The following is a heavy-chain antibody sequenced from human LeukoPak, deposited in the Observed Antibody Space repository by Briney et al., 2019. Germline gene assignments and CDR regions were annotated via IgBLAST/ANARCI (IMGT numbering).Heavy chain of an antibody. CDR1: GFTFSSYG. V-gene: IGHV3-30*02. CDR3: ANQMGASPTTPGY. D-gene: IGHD1-26*01. Sequence: PGGSLRLSCAASGFTFSSYGMHWVRQAPGKGLEWVAFIRYDGSNKYYADSVKGRFTISRDNSKNTLYLQMNSLRAEDTAVYYCANQMGASPTTPGYWGQGTLVTVSS. CDR2: IRYDGSNK. J-gene: IGHJ4*02.